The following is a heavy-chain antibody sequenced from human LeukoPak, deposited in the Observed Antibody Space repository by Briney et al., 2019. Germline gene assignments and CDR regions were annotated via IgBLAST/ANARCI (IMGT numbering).Heavy chain of an antibody. CDR1: GGSISSSNW. D-gene: IGHD3-22*01. Sequence: PSETLSLTCAVSGGSISSSNWWSWVRQSPGKGLEWIGRINHSGTTNYNPSLSSRVTISVDTSKNQFSLKLSSLTAADTAVYYCARELETYDTSGHVFDYWGQGTLVTVSS. CDR2: INHSGTT. CDR3: ARELETYDTSGHVFDY. V-gene: IGHV4-4*02. J-gene: IGHJ4*02.